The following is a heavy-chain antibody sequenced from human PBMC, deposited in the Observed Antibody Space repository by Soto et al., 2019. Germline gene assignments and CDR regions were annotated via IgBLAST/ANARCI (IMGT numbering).Heavy chain of an antibody. CDR1: GFTFNKYW. Sequence: EVQLVESGGGLVQPGGSLRLSCAASGFTFNKYWMHWVRQAPGKGLVWVSRISSDGSDTIYAGSVRGRFAVSRDNAKNMLFLQINSLTADDTAIYYCVRGWIPDQHVGYLQFWGQGPLVTVSS. V-gene: IGHV3-74*01. CDR2: ISSDGSDT. D-gene: IGHD1-26*01. J-gene: IGHJ4*02. CDR3: VRGWIPDQHVGYLQF.